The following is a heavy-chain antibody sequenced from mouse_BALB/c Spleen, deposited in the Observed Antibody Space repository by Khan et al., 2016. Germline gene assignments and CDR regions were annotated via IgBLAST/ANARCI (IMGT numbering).Heavy chain of an antibody. Sequence: QVQLQQSGAELAKPGASVKMSCKVSGYTFTSYWIYWVKQRPGQGLEWIGYINPSTGYTEYNQKLKDKATLTADKSYSTAYMQLSSLTSEDSAVYYCARREYDNYVVAYWGQGTLVTVSA. V-gene: IGHV1-7*01. CDR2: INPSTGYT. J-gene: IGHJ3*01. CDR1: GYTFTSYW. D-gene: IGHD2-10*02. CDR3: ARREYDNYVVAY.